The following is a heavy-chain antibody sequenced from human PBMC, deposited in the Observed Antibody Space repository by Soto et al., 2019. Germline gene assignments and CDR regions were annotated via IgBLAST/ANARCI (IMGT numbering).Heavy chain of an antibody. Sequence: QLQLQESGPGLVKPSETLSLTCTVSGVSVTSSYSYWGWIRQPPGKGLEWIGSVYYTGNTNYNPSLERRVTISVDPSQNQFSLILSSVTAADPAVYFCARHPTHAVITAYATNYFDSWGQGTLITVSS. J-gene: IGHJ4*02. CDR2: VYYTGNT. CDR3: ARHPTHAVITAYATNYFDS. V-gene: IGHV4-39*01. CDR1: GVSVTSSYSY. D-gene: IGHD2-21*01.